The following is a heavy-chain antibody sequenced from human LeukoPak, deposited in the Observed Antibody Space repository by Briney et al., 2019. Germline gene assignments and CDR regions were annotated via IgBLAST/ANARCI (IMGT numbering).Heavy chain of an antibody. CDR2: IIPIFGTA. Sequence: SVKVSCKASAGTFSSYAISWVRQAPGQGLEWMGGIIPIFGTANYAQKVQGRVTITADESTSTAYMELSSLRSEDTAVYYCAKGPYYDILTGAIGATYYFDYWGQGTLVTVSS. V-gene: IGHV1-69*13. D-gene: IGHD3-9*01. CDR3: AKGPYYDILTGAIGATYYFDY. J-gene: IGHJ4*02. CDR1: AGTFSSYA.